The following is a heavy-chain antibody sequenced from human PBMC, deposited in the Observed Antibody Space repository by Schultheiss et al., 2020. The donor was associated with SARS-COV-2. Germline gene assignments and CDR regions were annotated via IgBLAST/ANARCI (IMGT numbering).Heavy chain of an antibody. Sequence: GGSLRLSCSASGFTFSSYAMHWVRQAPGKGLEYVSAISSNGGSTYYADSVKGRFTISRDNSKNTLYLQMSSLRAEDTAVYYCVRYASHTDRNMDYWFDPWGQGTLVTVSS. CDR3: VRYASHTDRNMDYWFDP. CDR2: ISSNGGST. CDR1: GFTFSSYA. D-gene: IGHD3-9*01. V-gene: IGHV3-64D*06. J-gene: IGHJ5*02.